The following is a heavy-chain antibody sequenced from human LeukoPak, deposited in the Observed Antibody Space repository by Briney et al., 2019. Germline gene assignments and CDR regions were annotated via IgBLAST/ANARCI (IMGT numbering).Heavy chain of an antibody. J-gene: IGHJ4*02. CDR2: IGYDGRKT. CDR1: GFTFSSYE. Sequence: PGGSLRLSCAASGFTFSSYEMNWVRQAPGKGLEWVAFIGYDGRKTDYADSVKGRFTMSRDNRQKTVFLQMNRLRPEDTAIYLCAKDTGWESNYFDYWGRGILVTVFS. D-gene: IGHD1-26*01. V-gene: IGHV3-30*02. CDR3: AKDTGWESNYFDY.